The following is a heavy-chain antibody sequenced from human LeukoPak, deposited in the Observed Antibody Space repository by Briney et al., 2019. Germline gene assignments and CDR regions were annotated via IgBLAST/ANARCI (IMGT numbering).Heavy chain of an antibody. V-gene: IGHV3-53*01. CDR1: GFAVSGIY. J-gene: IGHJ5*02. Sequence: GGSLRLSCAASGFAVSGIYMSWVRQAPGKGLEWVSIIYSGGSTYYADSVKGRFTISRDNSKNTLYLQMNSLRAEDTAVYYCAGGFQAGNWFDPWGQGTLVTVSS. CDR2: IYSGGST. CDR3: AGGFQAGNWFDP. D-gene: IGHD2-21*01.